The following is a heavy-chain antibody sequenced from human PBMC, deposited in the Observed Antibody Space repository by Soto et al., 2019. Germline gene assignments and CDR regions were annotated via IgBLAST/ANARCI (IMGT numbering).Heavy chain of an antibody. J-gene: IGHJ4*02. CDR3: ARLEGLATISYYFDF. Sequence: PSETLSLTCLVSGGSAGSSIYYWGWVRQSPGKGLEWIGSIYYSGNTYYNPSLESRVTISVDKSNNEFSLKVISVTAADTAVYYCARLEGLATISYYFDFWGQGTLVTVSS. CDR1: GGSAGSSIYY. D-gene: IGHD3-9*01. CDR2: IYYSGNT. V-gene: IGHV4-39*01.